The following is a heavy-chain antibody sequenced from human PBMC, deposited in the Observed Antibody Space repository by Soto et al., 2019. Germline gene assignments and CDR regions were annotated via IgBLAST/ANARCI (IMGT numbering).Heavy chain of an antibody. D-gene: IGHD3-22*01. V-gene: IGHV1-69*13. CDR2: IIPIFGTA. CDR1: GGTFSSYA. J-gene: IGHJ4*02. Sequence: GASVKVSCKASGGTFSSYAISWVRQAPGQGLEWMGGIIPIFGTANYAQKFQGRVTITADESKNTVYLQMNSLRAEDTAVYYCAKSSGIYPRWGQGTPVTVSS. CDR3: AKSSGIYPR.